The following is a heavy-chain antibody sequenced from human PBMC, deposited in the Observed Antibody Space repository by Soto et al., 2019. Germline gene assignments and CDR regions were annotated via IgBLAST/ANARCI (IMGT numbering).Heavy chain of an antibody. J-gene: IGHJ3*02. Sequence: SVKVSCKASGYTFTGYYMHWVRQAPGQGLEWMGWINPNSGGTNYAQKFQGRVTMTRDTSISTAYMELSRLRSDDTAVYYCARGVGGYDSGDAFDIWGQGTMVTVSS. CDR2: INPNSGGT. D-gene: IGHD5-12*01. CDR1: GYTFTGYY. V-gene: IGHV1-2*02. CDR3: ARGVGGYDSGDAFDI.